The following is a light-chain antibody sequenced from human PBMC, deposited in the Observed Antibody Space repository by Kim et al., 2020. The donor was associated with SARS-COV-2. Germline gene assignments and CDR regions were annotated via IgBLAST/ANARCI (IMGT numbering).Light chain of an antibody. Sequence: EIVLTQSPGTLSLSPGERATLSCRASQSVSSSYLAWYQKKPGQAPRLLIYGASSRATGIPDRFSGSGSGTDFTLTISRLEPEDFAVYYCQQYGSSPPRYTFGQGTKLEI. CDR3: QQYGSSPPRYT. CDR1: QSVSSSY. CDR2: GAS. V-gene: IGKV3-20*01. J-gene: IGKJ2*01.